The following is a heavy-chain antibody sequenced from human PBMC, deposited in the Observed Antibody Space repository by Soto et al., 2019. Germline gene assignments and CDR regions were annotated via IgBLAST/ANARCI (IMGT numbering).Heavy chain of an antibody. CDR3: ARHPSYYDILTGYTDYYYMDV. CDR1: GGSISSSSYY. J-gene: IGHJ6*03. Sequence: TLSLTCTVSGGSISSSSYYWGWIRQPPGKGLEWIGSIYYSGSTYYNPSLKSRVTISVDTSKNQFSLKLSSVTAADTAVYYCARHPSYYDILTGYTDYYYMDVWGKGTTVTVSS. CDR2: IYYSGST. V-gene: IGHV4-39*01. D-gene: IGHD3-9*01.